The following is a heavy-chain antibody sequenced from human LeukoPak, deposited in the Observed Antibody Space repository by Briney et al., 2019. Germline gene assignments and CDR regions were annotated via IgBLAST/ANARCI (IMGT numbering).Heavy chain of an antibody. D-gene: IGHD6-6*01. V-gene: IGHV1-69*13. J-gene: IGHJ4*02. CDR3: ARGSRLYSSSVRHPYYFDY. Sequence: GASVKVSCKASGGTFSSYAISWVRQAPGQGLEWMGGIIPIFGTANYAQKFQGRVTITADESTSTAYMELSSPRSEDTAVYYCARGSRLYSSSVRHPYYFDYWGQGTLVTVSS. CDR2: IIPIFGTA. CDR1: GGTFSSYA.